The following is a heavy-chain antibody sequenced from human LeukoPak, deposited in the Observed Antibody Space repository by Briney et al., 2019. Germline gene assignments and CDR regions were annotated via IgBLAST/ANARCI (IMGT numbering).Heavy chain of an antibody. CDR1: GGSISSYY. CDR3: ARASAAAGRFDY. CDR2: IYYSGST. J-gene: IGHJ4*02. Sequence: SETLSLTCTVSGGSISSYYWSWIRQPPGKGLEWIGYIYYSGSTNYNPSLKSRVTISVDTSKNQFSLKLSSVTAADTAVYYCARASAAAGRFDYWGQGTLVTVSS. V-gene: IGHV4-59*12. D-gene: IGHD6-13*01.